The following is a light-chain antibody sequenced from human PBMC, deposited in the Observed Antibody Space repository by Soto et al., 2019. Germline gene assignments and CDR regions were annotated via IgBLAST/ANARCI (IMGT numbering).Light chain of an antibody. CDR3: QQRSNWPWLT. Sequence: EIVLTQSPATLSLSPGERATLSCRASQSVNNYLAWYQQKPGQAPRLLIYDVFNRATGIPARFSGSVSGTYFTLTISSLEPEDFAVYYCQQRSNWPWLTFGGGTRVEIK. CDR1: QSVNNY. CDR2: DVF. V-gene: IGKV3-11*01. J-gene: IGKJ4*01.